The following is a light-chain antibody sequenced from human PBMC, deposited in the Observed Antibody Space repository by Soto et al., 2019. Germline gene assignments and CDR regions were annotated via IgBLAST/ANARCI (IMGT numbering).Light chain of an antibody. V-gene: IGLV2-8*01. CDR2: EIN. Sequence: QSALTQPPSASGSPGQSVTISFTGTSSDVGGYNYVSWYQQHPGKAPKLMIYEINKRPSGVPDRFSGSKSGNTASLTVSGLQAEDEADYYCGSYAGNNMYVVFGGGTKLTVL. J-gene: IGLJ2*01. CDR1: SSDVGGYNY. CDR3: GSYAGNNMYVV.